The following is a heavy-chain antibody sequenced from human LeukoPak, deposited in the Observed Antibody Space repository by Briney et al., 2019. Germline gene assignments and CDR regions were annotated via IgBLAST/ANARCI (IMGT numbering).Heavy chain of an antibody. J-gene: IGHJ6*02. CDR1: GFTFSDYY. CDR3: ARGGRFLEWSGGPVYYYYGMDV. Sequence: GGSLRLSCAASGFTFSDYYMSWIRQAPGKGLEWVSYISSSGSTIYYADSVKCRFTISRDNAKNSLYLQMYSLRAEDPAVYYCARGGRFLEWSGGPVYYYYGMDVWGQGTTVTVSS. CDR2: ISSSGSTI. D-gene: IGHD3-3*01. V-gene: IGHV3-11*01.